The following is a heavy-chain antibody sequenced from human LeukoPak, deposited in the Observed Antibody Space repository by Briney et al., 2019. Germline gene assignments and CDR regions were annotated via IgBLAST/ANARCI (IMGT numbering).Heavy chain of an antibody. CDR3: ARGLRNRWLQSEGYYYMDV. CDR1: GGSFSGYY. J-gene: IGHJ6*03. V-gene: IGHV4-34*01. D-gene: IGHD5-24*01. Sequence: SETLSLTCAVYGGSFSGYYWSWIRQPPGKGLEWIGEINHSGSTNYNPSLKSRVTISVDTSKNQFPLKLSSVTAVDTAVYYCARGLRNRWLQSEGYYYMDVWGKGTTVTVSS. CDR2: INHSGST.